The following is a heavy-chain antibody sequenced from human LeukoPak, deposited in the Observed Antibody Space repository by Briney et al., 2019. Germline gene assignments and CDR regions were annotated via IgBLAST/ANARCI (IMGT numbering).Heavy chain of an antibody. Sequence: PSETLSLTCTVSGGSISSYYWSWIRQPPGKGLEWIGYIYYSGSTNYNPSLKSRVTISVDTSKNQFSLKLSSVTAADTAVYYCARGDIVVVAPFVYWGQGTLVTVSS. D-gene: IGHD2-15*01. CDR2: IYYSGST. CDR3: ARGDIVVVAPFVY. CDR1: GGSISSYY. V-gene: IGHV4-59*01. J-gene: IGHJ4*02.